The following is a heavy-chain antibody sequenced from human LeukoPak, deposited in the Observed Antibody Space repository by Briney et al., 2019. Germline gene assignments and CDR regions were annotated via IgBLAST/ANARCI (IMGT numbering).Heavy chain of an antibody. CDR1: GFTFSSYW. CDR3: ARDASYYDSSGYYDAFDV. D-gene: IGHD3-22*01. V-gene: IGHV3-7*01. J-gene: IGHJ3*01. CDR2: IKPDGSVK. Sequence: GGSLRLSCAASGFTFSSYWMIWVRQAPGKGPEWVANIKPDGSVKYYVDSVQGRFTISRDNAQNSLYLQLNSLRAEDTAVYYCARDASYYDSSGYYDAFDVWGQGTMVTVSS.